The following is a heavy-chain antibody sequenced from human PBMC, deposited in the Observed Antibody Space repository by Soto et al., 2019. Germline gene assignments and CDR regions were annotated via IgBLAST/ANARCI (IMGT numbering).Heavy chain of an antibody. J-gene: IGHJ4*02. D-gene: IGHD6-6*01. CDR1: GFTVSSNY. V-gene: IGHV3-53*01. CDR2: IYSGGST. CDR3: AREHRESSSTVDY. Sequence: GGSLRLSCAASGFTVSSNYMSWVRQAPGKGLEWVSVIYSGGSTYYADSVKGRFTISRDNSKNTLYLQMNSLRAEDTAVYYCAREHRESSSTVDYWGQGTLVTVSS.